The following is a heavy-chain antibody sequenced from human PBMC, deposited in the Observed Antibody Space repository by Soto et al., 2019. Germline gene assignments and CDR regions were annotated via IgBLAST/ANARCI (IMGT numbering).Heavy chain of an antibody. CDR1: GFTFSDYD. CDR2: ISSSGSTI. CDR3: ASGVGLLDAFDI. Sequence: PGGPLKLSCAASGFTFSDYDMSWIRQAPGKGLEWVSYISSSGSTIYYADSVKGRFTISRDNAKNSLYLQMNSLRAEDTAVYYCASGVGLLDAFDIWGQGTMVTVSS. V-gene: IGHV3-11*01. J-gene: IGHJ3*02. D-gene: IGHD2-21*02.